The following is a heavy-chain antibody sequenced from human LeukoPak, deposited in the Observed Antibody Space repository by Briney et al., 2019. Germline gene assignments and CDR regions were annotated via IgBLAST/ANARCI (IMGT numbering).Heavy chain of an antibody. CDR2: MHYSGTT. CDR3: ARHEEEDGYNAKTFDF. Sequence: SGTLSLTCTVSGVSIRSSNNFWGWIRQPPGKGLEWIGSMHYSGTTYYIPSLRSRATISVDTSKNQFSLKLSSVTAADTAVYYCARHEEEDGYNAKTFDFWGQGTLVTVSS. CDR1: GVSIRSSNNF. J-gene: IGHJ4*02. D-gene: IGHD5-24*01. V-gene: IGHV4-39*01.